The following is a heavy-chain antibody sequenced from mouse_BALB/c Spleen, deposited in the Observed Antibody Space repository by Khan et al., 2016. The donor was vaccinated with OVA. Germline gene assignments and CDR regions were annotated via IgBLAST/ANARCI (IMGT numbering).Heavy chain of an antibody. J-gene: IGHJ2*01. V-gene: IGHV7-3*02. Sequence: EVELVESGGGLVQPGGSLRLSCATSGFTFTDYYMSWVRQPPGKALEWLGFIRTKANGYTTEYSASVKGRFTISSDNSQSILYLQMNTLRAEDSATYYCARDGRYGPTGSYWGQGTTLTVSS. CDR2: IRTKANGYTT. D-gene: IGHD1-1*01. CDR3: ARDGRYGPTGSY. CDR1: GFTFTDYY.